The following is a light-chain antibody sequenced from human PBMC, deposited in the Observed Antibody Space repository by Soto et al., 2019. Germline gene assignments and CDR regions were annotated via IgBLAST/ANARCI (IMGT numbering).Light chain of an antibody. V-gene: IGKV3-20*01. Sequence: EIVLTQSPGTLSLSPGERATLSCRVSQSVSSSYLAWYQQKPGQAPRLLIYGASSRATGIPDRFSGSGSGTDFTLTISRLEPEDFAVYYCQQYGSSPNTFGGGTKVEIK. CDR3: QQYGSSPNT. CDR1: QSVSSSY. CDR2: GAS. J-gene: IGKJ4*01.